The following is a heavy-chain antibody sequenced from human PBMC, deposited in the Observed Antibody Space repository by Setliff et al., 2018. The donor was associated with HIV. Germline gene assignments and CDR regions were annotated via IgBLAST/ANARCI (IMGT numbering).Heavy chain of an antibody. J-gene: IGHJ6*03. CDR1: GGSISSHY. Sequence: PSETLSLTCTVSGGSISSHYWSWIRQPPGKGLEWIGYIYYSGSTNYNPSLKSRVTISVDTSKNQFSLKLSSVTAADTAVYYCARDRFDTVFGVVAYYFYYMDVWGKGTTVTVSS. V-gene: IGHV4-59*11. D-gene: IGHD3-3*01. CDR2: IYYSGST. CDR3: ARDRFDTVFGVVAYYFYYMDV.